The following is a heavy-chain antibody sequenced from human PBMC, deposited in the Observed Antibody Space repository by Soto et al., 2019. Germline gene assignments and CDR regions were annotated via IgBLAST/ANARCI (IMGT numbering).Heavy chain of an antibody. D-gene: IGHD2-8*01. V-gene: IGHV3-7*03. CDR2: INVDGSEK. CDR1: GFTFVNYW. CDR3: ARDIMGGTFDI. J-gene: IGHJ3*02. Sequence: ELVESGGGSVQPGGSLRLSCAASGFTFVNYWMNWVRQAPGNGLEWVANINVDGSEKYFVDSVRGRFTISRDNAKNSVYLQMNSLRAEDAAVYYCARDIMGGTFDIWGQGTMVTVSS.